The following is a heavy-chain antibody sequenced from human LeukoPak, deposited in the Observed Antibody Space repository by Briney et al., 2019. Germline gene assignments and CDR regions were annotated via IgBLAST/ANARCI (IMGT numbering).Heavy chain of an antibody. Sequence: SVKVSCKASGGSFNRHAISWVRQAPGQGLERMGDIIPFLGTEHYAQKFQGRVTITTDESTSTGYVELSSLRSEDTAIYYCARGVIVAATHFDNWGQGTLVTVSS. CDR2: IIPFLGTE. CDR3: ARGVIVAATHFDN. V-gene: IGHV1-69*05. D-gene: IGHD1-26*01. J-gene: IGHJ4*02. CDR1: GGSFNRHA.